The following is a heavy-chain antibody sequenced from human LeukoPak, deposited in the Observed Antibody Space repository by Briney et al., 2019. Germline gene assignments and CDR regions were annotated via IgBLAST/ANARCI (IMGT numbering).Heavy chain of an antibody. V-gene: IGHV4-59*01. Sequence: PSETLSLTCTVSGGSISSYYWSWIRQPPGKGPEWIGYIYYSGSTNYNPSLKSRVTISVDTSKNQFSLKLSSVTAADTAVYYCAREGYSDAFDIWGQGTMVTVSS. CDR2: IYYSGST. CDR3: AREGYSDAFDI. D-gene: IGHD2-15*01. J-gene: IGHJ3*02. CDR1: GGSISSYY.